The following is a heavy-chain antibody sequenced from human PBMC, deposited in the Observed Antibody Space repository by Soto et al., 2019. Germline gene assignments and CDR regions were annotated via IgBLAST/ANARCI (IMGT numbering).Heavy chain of an antibody. V-gene: IGHV1-2*04. J-gene: IGHJ3*02. Sequence: ASVKVSCKASGYAFNDYYILWVRQAPGHGLEGMGWINPNTGGTNFAPKFQGWVTLTRDTSISTAYMELNRLKPNDTAVYCCSRYCTGGSGYPEAFHIWGQGTMVTVSS. CDR2: INPNTGGT. D-gene: IGHD2-15*01. CDR3: SRYCTGGSGYPEAFHI. CDR1: GYAFNDYY.